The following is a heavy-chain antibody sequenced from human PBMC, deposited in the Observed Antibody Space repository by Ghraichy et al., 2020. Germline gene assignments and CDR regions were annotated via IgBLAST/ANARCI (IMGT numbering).Heavy chain of an antibody. CDR2: ISSSSSYI. Sequence: GESLNISCVASGFTFSSYSMNWVRQAPGKGLEWVSSISSSSSYIYYADSVKGRFTISRDNAKNSLYLQMNSLRAEDTAVYYCAREVPVGTVTPAPWGQGTLVTVSS. D-gene: IGHD4-17*01. CDR1: GFTFSSYS. V-gene: IGHV3-21*01. CDR3: AREVPVGTVTPAP. J-gene: IGHJ5*02.